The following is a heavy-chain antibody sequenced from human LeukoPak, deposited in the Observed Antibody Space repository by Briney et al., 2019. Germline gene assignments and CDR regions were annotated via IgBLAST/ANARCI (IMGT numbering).Heavy chain of an antibody. V-gene: IGHV3-21*01. CDR3: ARDSEDAGDYSNYGIYYMDV. D-gene: IGHD4-11*01. J-gene: IGHJ6*03. CDR2: ISSSSSYI. CDR1: GFTFSSYS. Sequence: TGGSLRLSCAASGFTFSSYSMNWVRQAPGKGLEWVSSISSSSSYIYYADSVKGRFTISRDNAKNSLYLQMNSLRAEDTAVYCCARDSEDAGDYSNYGIYYMDVWGKGTTVTVSS.